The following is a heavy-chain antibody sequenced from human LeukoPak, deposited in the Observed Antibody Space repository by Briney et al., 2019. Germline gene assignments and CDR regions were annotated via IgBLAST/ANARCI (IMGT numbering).Heavy chain of an antibody. Sequence: SETLSLTCAVSGGSISSNHWWSWGRQPPGKGLEWIGEIYHSGSTNYNPSLKSRVTISVDKSKNQFSLELTSVTAADTAVYYCARYGSGSYIDYWGQGTLVTVSS. CDR3: ARYGSGSYIDY. D-gene: IGHD3-10*01. CDR2: IYHSGST. CDR1: GGSISSNHW. V-gene: IGHV4-4*02. J-gene: IGHJ4*02.